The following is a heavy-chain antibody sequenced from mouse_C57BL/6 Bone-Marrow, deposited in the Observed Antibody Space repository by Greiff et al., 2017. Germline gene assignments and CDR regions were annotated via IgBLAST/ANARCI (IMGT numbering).Heavy chain of an antibody. CDR1: GYAFSSSW. J-gene: IGHJ2*01. V-gene: IGHV1-82*01. CDR2: IYPGAGDT. Sequence: QVQLKESGPELVKPGASVKISCKASGYAFSSSWMNWVKQRPGKGLEWIGRIYPGAGDTNYNGKFKGKATLTADKSSSTAYMQLSSLTSEDSAVYFCARELRSYFDYWGQGTTLTVSS. CDR3: ARELRSYFDY. D-gene: IGHD1-1*01.